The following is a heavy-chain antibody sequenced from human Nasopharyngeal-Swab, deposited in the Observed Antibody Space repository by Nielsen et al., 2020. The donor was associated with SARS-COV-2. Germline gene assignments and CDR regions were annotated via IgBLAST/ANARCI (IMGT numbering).Heavy chain of an antibody. V-gene: IGHV3-23*01. Sequence: GESLKISCAASGFSFSSCSMSWVRQAPGRGLEWVSSISSRGDDTYSADSVKGRFTISRDNAKNTIYLQMNSLRAEDTAVYYCARDFDKTGDWGQGTLVTVSS. J-gene: IGHJ4*02. CDR3: ARDFDKTGD. CDR1: GFSFSSCS. D-gene: IGHD7-27*01. CDR2: ISSRGDDT.